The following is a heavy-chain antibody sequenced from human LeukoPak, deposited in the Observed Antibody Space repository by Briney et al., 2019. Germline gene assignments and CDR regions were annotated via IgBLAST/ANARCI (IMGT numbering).Heavy chain of an antibody. D-gene: IGHD1-26*01. CDR3: ARPQTRGARGWYFDL. V-gene: IGHV3-21*01. J-gene: IGHJ2*01. CDR2: ISSSSSYI. CDR1: GFTFSSYS. Sequence: GSLRLSCAASGFTFSSYSMNWVRQAPGKRLEWVSSISSSSSYIYYADSVKGRFTISRDNAKNSLYLQMNSLRAEDTAVYYCARPQTRGARGWYFDLWGRGTLVTVSS.